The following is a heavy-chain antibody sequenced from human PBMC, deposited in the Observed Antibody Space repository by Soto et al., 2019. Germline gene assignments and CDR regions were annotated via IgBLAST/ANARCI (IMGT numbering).Heavy chain of an antibody. J-gene: IGHJ3*02. Sequence: EASENVSCKASGYTFTSYYVHWVRQAPGQGLEWMGIINPSAGNTDYARKFRGRVTMSRDTSTSTVYMELSSLRSEDTAVYFCARAYQWNDAFDIWGQGTMVTVSS. CDR3: ARAYQWNDAFDI. V-gene: IGHV1-46*01. D-gene: IGHD6-19*01. CDR1: GYTFTSYY. CDR2: INPSAGNT.